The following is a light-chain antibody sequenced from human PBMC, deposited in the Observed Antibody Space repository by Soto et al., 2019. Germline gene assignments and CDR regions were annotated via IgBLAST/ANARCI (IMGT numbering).Light chain of an antibody. CDR2: DAS. CDR1: QSDSSS. J-gene: IGKJ2*01. Sequence: ETVLTQSPATLSLSPGERATLSCRASQSDSSSLAWYQQSRGQAPRLLIYDASNRATGIPARFSGSGSGTDFTLSIISLEPEDFAVYYWQQRYNGGMYPVGQGTKLEIQ. V-gene: IGKV3-11*01. CDR3: QQRYNGGMYP.